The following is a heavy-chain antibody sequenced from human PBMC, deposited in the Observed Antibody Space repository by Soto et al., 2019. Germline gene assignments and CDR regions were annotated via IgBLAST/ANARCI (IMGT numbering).Heavy chain of an antibody. Sequence: QVQLVQSGAEVKKPGSSVKVSCKASGGTFSRYSITWVRQAPGHGLEWIGRIIPICGRASYAQRLLGRVKITADESTITADMEQSSLRSDDTAVYYCAREDRDRETGLVPAAIDGMDVWGQGTTVTVSS. CDR2: IIPICGRA. CDR3: AREDRDRETGLVPAAIDGMDV. D-gene: IGHD2-2*01. CDR1: GGTFSRYS. V-gene: IGHV1-69*08. J-gene: IGHJ6*02.